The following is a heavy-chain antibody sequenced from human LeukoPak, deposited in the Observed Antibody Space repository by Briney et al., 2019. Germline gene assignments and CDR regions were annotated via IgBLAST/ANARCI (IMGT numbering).Heavy chain of an antibody. J-gene: IGHJ6*03. D-gene: IGHD2-2*01. CDR2: IIPIFGTA. CDR1: GGTFSSYA. CDR3: AGGYCSSTSCYYYYYMDV. Sequence: ASVKVSCKASGGTFSSYAISWVRQAPGQGREWMGGIIPIFGTANYAQKFQGRVTITADESTSTAYMGLSSLRSEDTAVYYCAGGYCSSTSCYYYYYMDVWGKGTTVTISS. V-gene: IGHV1-69*13.